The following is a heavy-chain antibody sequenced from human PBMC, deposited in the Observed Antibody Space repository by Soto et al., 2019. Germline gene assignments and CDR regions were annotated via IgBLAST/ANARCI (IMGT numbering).Heavy chain of an antibody. V-gene: IGHV1-18*01. D-gene: IGHD6-13*01. CDR2: ISAYNGNT. Sequence: ASVKVSCKASGYTFTSYGISWVRQAPGQGLEWMGWISAYNGNTNYAQKLQGRVTMTTDTSTSTAYMELRSLRSDDTAVYYCARGHSSSWYAAFLGDETPLFDYWGQGTLVTVSS. J-gene: IGHJ4*02. CDR1: GYTFTSYG. CDR3: ARGHSSSWYAAFLGDETPLFDY.